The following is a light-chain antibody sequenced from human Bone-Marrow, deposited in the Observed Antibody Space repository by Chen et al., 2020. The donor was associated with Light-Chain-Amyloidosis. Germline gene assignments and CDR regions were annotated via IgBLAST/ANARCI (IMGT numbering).Light chain of an antibody. J-gene: IGLJ2*01. CDR3: QSADSSGTYEVI. CDR1: DLPTKY. CDR2: RDT. V-gene: IGLV3-25*03. Sequence: SYELTQPPSVSVSPGQTARITCSGDDLPTKYAYWYQQKPGQAPVPVIHRDTERPSGISERFSGSSSGTTATLTLIGVQAEDEADYHCQSADSSGTYEVIFGGGTKLTVL.